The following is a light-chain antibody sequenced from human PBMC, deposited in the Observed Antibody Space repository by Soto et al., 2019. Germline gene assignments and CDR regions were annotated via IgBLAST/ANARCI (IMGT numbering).Light chain of an antibody. CDR2: EVR. J-gene: IGLJ1*01. V-gene: IGLV2-14*01. CDR3: SSYTRRSTQV. CDR1: SSDVGAYNY. Sequence: QSALTQPASVSGSPGQSITISCTGTSSDVGAYNYVSWYQLHPGKVPKLIISEVRNRPSGVSSRFSGSKSANTASLTISGLQAEDEADYYCSSYTRRSTQVLGTGTKLTV.